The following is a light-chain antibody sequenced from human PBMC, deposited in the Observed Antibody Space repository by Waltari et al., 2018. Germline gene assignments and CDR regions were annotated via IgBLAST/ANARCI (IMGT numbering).Light chain of an antibody. J-gene: IGLJ3*02. V-gene: IGLV1-47*02. CDR1: SSNVGSNS. CDR2: NNN. CDR3: STWDDTLSGRV. Sequence: QSVLTQPPSASGTPGQTITMSCSGSSSNVGSNSVYWYQQLPGSAPKLLLSNNNQRPSGVPDRFSGSKSGTSASLAISGLRSEDEADYYCSTWDDTLSGRVFGGGTHLTVL.